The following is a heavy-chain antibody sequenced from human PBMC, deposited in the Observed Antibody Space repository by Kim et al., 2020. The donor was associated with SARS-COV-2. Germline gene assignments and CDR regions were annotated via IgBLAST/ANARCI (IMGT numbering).Heavy chain of an antibody. CDR1: GGSISSSSYF. CDR3: ARVKAAGWFDP. Sequence: SETLSLTCTVSGGSISSSSYFWGWIRQPPGKGLEWIGSIYYSGSTHYNPSLKSRVTISVDTSKNQFSLKLSSVTAADTAIYYCARVKAAGWFDPWGQGTLVTVSS. J-gene: IGHJ5*02. D-gene: IGHD6-25*01. V-gene: IGHV4-39*01. CDR2: IYYSGST.